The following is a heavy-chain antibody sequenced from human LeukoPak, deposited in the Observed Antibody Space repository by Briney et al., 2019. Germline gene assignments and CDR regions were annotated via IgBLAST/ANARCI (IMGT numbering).Heavy chain of an antibody. Sequence: GGSLRLSCAASGFTFSSYAMSWVRQAPGKGLEWVSAISGSGGSTYYADSVKGRFTISRDNSKNTLYLQMNSLRAEDTAVYYCAKDRVFVVVVAAEVNDALDIWGQGTMVTVSS. D-gene: IGHD2-15*01. J-gene: IGHJ3*02. CDR3: AKDRVFVVVVAAEVNDALDI. V-gene: IGHV3-23*01. CDR1: GFTFSSYA. CDR2: ISGSGGST.